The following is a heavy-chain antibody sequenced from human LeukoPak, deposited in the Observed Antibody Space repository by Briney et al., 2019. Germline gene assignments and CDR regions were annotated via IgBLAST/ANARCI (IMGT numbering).Heavy chain of an antibody. D-gene: IGHD3-3*01. CDR2: TNPNSGNT. V-gene: IGHV1-8*03. Sequence: VASVKVSCKASGYTFTSYDINWVRQATGQGLEWMGWTNPNSGNTGYAQKFQGRVTITRNTSISTAYMELSSLRSEDTAVYYCARGGITIFGVAPPEYKNNWFDPWGQGTLVTVSS. J-gene: IGHJ5*02. CDR1: GYTFTSYD. CDR3: ARGGITIFGVAPPEYKNNWFDP.